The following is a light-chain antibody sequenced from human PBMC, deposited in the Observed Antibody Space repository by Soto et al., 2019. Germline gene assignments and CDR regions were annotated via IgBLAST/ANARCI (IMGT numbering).Light chain of an antibody. V-gene: IGKV3-20*01. CDR3: QYYGTSPT. CDR2: GAS. CDR1: QSVSSYY. J-gene: IGKJ1*01. Sequence: ENMLTQSPGTLSLSPGERATLSCRASQSVSSYYLAWYRQKPGQAPRLLIYGASSRAAGIRDRFSGSGCGTEFTVTISRLEPDDFEVYHCQYYGTSPTFGQGPKVEIK.